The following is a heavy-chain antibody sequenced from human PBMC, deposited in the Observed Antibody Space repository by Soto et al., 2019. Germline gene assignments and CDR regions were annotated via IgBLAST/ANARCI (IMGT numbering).Heavy chain of an antibody. CDR2: VYTSGST. D-gene: IGHD3-22*01. CDR1: GGFIGSYY. V-gene: IGHV4-4*07. Sequence: QVQLQESGPGLVKPSETLSLTCTVSGGFIGSYYWSWIRQPAGKGLEWIGRVYTSGSTNYNPSLKSRVSMSVDTSKNQFSLRLTSVTAADTAVYYCARVGVYYYDNSIYYYDAQWGQGTLVTVSS. CDR3: ARVGVYYYDNSIYYYDAQ. J-gene: IGHJ4*02.